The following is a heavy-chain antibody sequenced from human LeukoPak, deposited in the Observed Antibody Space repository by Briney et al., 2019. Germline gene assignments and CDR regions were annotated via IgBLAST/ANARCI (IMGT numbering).Heavy chain of an antibody. D-gene: IGHD3-22*01. CDR2: ISTSSSYI. CDR1: GLTFSRNS. Sequence: GGSLRLSCAASGLTFSRNSMNWVRQAPGKGLEWVSSISTSSSYIYYADSVKGRFTISRDNAKNSLFLQMKSLRAEDTAVYYCARDAIGITTHDSYFDYWGQGTLVTVSS. CDR3: ARDAIGITTHDSYFDY. J-gene: IGHJ4*02. V-gene: IGHV3-21*06.